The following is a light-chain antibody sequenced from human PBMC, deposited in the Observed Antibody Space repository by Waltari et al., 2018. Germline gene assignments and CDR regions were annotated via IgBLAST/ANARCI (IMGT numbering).Light chain of an antibody. CDR1: ESLLHSNAYSY. J-gene: IGKJ3*01. CDR3: MQALQGGT. CDR2: LGS. Sequence: DIVMTQSPLSLSVTPGEPASISCRSSESLLHSNAYSYLDLYLLKPGQSPQLLIYLGSNRASGVPDRFRGSGAGISFTLKLSRVEAWDVGVSYCMQALQGGTFGPGTKVDIK. V-gene: IGKV2-28*01.